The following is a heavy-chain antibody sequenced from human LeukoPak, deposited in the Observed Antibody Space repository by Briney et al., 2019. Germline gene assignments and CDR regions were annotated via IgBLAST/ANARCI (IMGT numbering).Heavy chain of an antibody. V-gene: IGHV3-11*01. D-gene: IGHD7-27*01. CDR2: ITQTGSSM. CDR1: GFTFSDHY. CDR3: GRGHWGLDY. J-gene: IGHJ4*02. Sequence: GGSLRLCCAVSGFTFSDHYMSWIRQAPGKGLEWVAYITQTGSSMSYSDSVKGRFTISRDNARNSLYLQMDSLRPEDTAVYYCGRGHWGLDYWGQGTLLTVSS.